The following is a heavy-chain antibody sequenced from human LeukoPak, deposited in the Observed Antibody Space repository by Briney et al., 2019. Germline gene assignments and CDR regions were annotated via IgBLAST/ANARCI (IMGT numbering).Heavy chain of an antibody. J-gene: IGHJ3*02. CDR2: INHSGST. D-gene: IGHD6-13*01. CDR1: GGSFSGYY. V-gene: IGHV4-34*01. CDR3: AGRSWTDAFDI. Sequence: SETLSLTCAVYGGSFSGYYWSWIRQPPGKGLEWIGEINHSGSTNYNPSLKSRVTISVDTSKSQFSLKLSSVTAADTAVYYCAGRSWTDAFDIWGHGTMVTVSS.